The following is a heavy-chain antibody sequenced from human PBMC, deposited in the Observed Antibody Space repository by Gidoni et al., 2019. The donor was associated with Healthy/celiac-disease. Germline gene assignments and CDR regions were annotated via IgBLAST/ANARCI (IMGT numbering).Heavy chain of an antibody. D-gene: IGHD3-22*01. CDR2: IYYSGST. CDR3: ARGKYYYDSSGYYYVDAPGAFDI. Sequence: GYYWSWIRQHPGKGLEWIGYIYYSGSTYYNPSLKSRVTISVDTSKNQFSLKLSSVTAADTAVYYCARGKYYYDSSGYYYVDAPGAFDIWGQGTMVTVSS. V-gene: IGHV4-31*02. J-gene: IGHJ3*02. CDR1: GYY.